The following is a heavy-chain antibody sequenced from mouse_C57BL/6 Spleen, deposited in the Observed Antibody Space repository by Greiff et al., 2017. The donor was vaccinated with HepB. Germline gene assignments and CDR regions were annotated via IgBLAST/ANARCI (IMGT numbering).Heavy chain of an antibody. CDR2: IDPSDSET. J-gene: IGHJ4*01. CDR1: GYTFTSYW. Sequence: VQLQQPGAELVRPGSSVKLSCKASGYTFTSYWMHWVKQRPIQGLEWIGNIDPSDSETHYNQKFKDKATLTVDKSSSTAYMQLSSLTSEDSAVYYGAREERYYGRGYAMDYWGQGTSVTVSS. V-gene: IGHV1-52*01. D-gene: IGHD1-1*01. CDR3: AREERYYGRGYAMDY.